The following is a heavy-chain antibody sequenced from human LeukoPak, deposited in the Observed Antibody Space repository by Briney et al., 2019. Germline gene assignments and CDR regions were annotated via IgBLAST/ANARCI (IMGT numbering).Heavy chain of an antibody. CDR1: GFSVSGNW. D-gene: IGHD6-19*01. Sequence: GGSLRLSCAASGFSVSGNWMHWVRQAPGKGLVWVSRINSDGSSTNYADSVRGRFTISRDNAKNTVYLQVNSLRVEDTAVYYCARGSGAYGDFNYWGQGTLVTVSS. CDR3: ARGSGAYGDFNY. J-gene: IGHJ4*02. CDR2: INSDGSST. V-gene: IGHV3-74*01.